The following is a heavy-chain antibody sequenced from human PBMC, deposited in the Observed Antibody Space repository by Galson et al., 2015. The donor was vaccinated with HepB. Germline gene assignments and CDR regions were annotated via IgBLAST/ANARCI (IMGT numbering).Heavy chain of an antibody. CDR3: ARGLAGPEYYYYGMDV. CDR2: IYYSGNT. CDR1: GGSIRSYY. D-gene: IGHD2-2*01. V-gene: IGHV4-59*13. J-gene: IGHJ6*02. Sequence: LSLTCTVSGGSIRSYYWSWIRQPPGKGLEWIGYIYYSGNTNYNPSLKSRLTISVDTSKNQLSLNLSSVTAADTAVYYCARGLAGPEYYYYGMDVWGQGTTVTVSS.